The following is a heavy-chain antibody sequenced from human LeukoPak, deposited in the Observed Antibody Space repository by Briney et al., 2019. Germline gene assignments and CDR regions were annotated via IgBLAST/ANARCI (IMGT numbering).Heavy chain of an antibody. J-gene: IGHJ4*02. Sequence: GGSLRLSCTASGFTFNSYAMSWVRQAPGKGLEWVSSISGSGGSTYYADPVKGRFNISRDNSKNMLYMQMNSLRAEDTAVYYCTKCPMVRGVFFDYWGQGTLVTVSS. CDR3: TKCPMVRGVFFDY. CDR1: GFTFNSYA. V-gene: IGHV3-23*01. D-gene: IGHD3-10*01. CDR2: ISGSGGST.